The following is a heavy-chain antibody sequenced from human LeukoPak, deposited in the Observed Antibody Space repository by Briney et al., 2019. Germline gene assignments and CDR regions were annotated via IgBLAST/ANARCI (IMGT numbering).Heavy chain of an antibody. CDR1: GYTFNSYS. CDR2: ISSSSSYI. Sequence: GGSLRLSCAASGYTFNSYSMNWVRQAPGKGLEWVSSISSSSSYIYYADSVKGRFTISRDNAKNSLYLQMNSLRAEDTAVYYCARVKRDYALDYWGQGTLVTVSS. J-gene: IGHJ4*02. CDR3: ARVKRDYALDY. D-gene: IGHD4-17*01. V-gene: IGHV3-21*01.